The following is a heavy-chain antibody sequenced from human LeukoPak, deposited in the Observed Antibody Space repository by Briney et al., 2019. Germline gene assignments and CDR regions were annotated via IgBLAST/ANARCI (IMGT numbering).Heavy chain of an antibody. CDR2: IFYSGSI. Sequence: SETLSLTCTVSGGSISSYYWSWIRQPPGKGLEWIVYIFYSGSINYNPSLKSRVTISADTSKNQFSLKLSSVTAADTAVYYCARTKVGWNSNWFDPWGQGTLVTVSS. V-gene: IGHV4-59*01. D-gene: IGHD1-7*01. CDR1: GGSISSYY. CDR3: ARTKVGWNSNWFDP. J-gene: IGHJ5*02.